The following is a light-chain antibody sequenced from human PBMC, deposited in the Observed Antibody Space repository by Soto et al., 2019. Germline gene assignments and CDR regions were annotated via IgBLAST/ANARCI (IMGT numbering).Light chain of an antibody. J-gene: IGKJ1*01. CDR2: GAS. Sequence: EVVMTQSPATLSVSPGERATLSCRASQSVNANLAWYQQMPGQAPRLLIHGASNRATGIPARFSGSGFGTGFLMAISCLQSEDFAVYYCQQYNTCLLTFGQGTKLEI. CDR1: QSVNAN. V-gene: IGKV3-15*01. CDR3: QQYNTCLLT.